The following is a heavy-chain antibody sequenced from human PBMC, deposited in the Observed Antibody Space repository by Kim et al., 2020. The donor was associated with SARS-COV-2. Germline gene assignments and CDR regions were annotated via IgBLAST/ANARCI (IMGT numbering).Heavy chain of an antibody. J-gene: IGHJ4*02. D-gene: IGHD6-19*01. CDR2: WYN. V-gene: IGHV6-1*01. CDR3: ARGSGWYSY. Sequence: WYNDYALSVKSRLTINPATSKTQFSLQLNSVTPEDTAVYYCARGSGWYSYWGQGTLVTVSS.